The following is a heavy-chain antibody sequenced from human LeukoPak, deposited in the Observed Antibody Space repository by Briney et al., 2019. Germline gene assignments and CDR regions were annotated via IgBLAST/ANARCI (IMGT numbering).Heavy chain of an antibody. J-gene: IGHJ5*02. D-gene: IGHD2-15*01. CDR3: ARGYCSGGSCYSVEDWFVL. Sequence: ASVKVSCKAPGYTFTKYYMFWVRQAPGQGLEWMGRINPSSGGTDYAQKFQGRVTMTRDTSISTAYMELSRLRSDDTAMYYCARGYCSGGSCYSVEDWFVLWGQGTLVTVSS. CDR2: INPSSGGT. CDR1: GYTFTKYY. V-gene: IGHV1-2*06.